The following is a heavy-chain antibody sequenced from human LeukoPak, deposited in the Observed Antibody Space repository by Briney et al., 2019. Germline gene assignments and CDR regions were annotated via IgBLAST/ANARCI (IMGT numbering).Heavy chain of an antibody. J-gene: IGHJ4*02. CDR3: ARTKAAAGTVFDY. CDR2: IQYDGGNE. Sequence: GGSLRLSCAASGFAFSSYGMHWVRQAPGKGLEWVTFIQYDGGNEYYADSVKGRFTISRDNSKNTLYLQMNSLRAEDTAVYYCARTKAAAGTVFDYWGQGTLVTVSS. CDR1: GFAFSSYG. D-gene: IGHD6-13*01. V-gene: IGHV3-30*02.